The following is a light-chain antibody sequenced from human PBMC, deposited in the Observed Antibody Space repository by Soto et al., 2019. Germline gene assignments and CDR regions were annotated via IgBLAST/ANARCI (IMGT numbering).Light chain of an antibody. Sequence: QAASVSGSPGQSITISCTGSSSDVGGYNYVSWFQQHPGKAPKLMIYDVSNRPSGVSNRFSGSKSGNTASLTISGLQAEDEADYYCSSYTTSGTGVFGGGTQLTVL. CDR3: SSYTTSGTGV. J-gene: IGLJ3*02. V-gene: IGLV2-14*01. CDR2: DVS. CDR1: SSDVGGYNY.